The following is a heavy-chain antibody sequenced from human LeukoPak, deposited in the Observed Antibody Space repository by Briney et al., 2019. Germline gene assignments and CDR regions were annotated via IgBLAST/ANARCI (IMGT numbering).Heavy chain of an antibody. Sequence: SETLSLTCTVSAGSISSYYWSWIRQPPGKGLEWIGYIYYSGSTNYNPSLKSRVTISVDTSKNQFSLKLSSVTAADTAVYYCASGGYSSSTGFDYWGQGTLVTVSS. CDR1: AGSISSYY. D-gene: IGHD6-13*01. CDR2: IYYSGST. CDR3: ASGGYSSSTGFDY. V-gene: IGHV4-59*01. J-gene: IGHJ4*02.